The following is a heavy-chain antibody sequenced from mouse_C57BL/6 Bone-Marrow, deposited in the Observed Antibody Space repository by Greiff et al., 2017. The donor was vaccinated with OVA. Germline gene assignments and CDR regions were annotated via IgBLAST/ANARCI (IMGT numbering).Heavy chain of an antibody. J-gene: IGHJ3*01. CDR2: IDPEDGDT. D-gene: IGHD1-1*01. CDR1: GFNIKDYY. CDR3: TTWGTTVGAFAF. V-gene: IGHV14-1*01. Sequence: EVQLPQSGAELVRPGASVKLSCTASGFNIKDYYMHWVKQRPEQGLEWIARIDPEDGDTEYAPKFQGKSTITADTAFSTAYLQLNSLTAEDTAFNYFTTWGTTVGAFAFWGQGTLVTVS.